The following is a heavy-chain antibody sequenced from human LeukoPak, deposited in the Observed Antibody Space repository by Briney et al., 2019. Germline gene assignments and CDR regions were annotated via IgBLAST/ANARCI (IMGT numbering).Heavy chain of an antibody. Sequence: PSETLSLTCAVYGGSFSGYYWGWIRQPPGKGLEWIGEINHSGSTNYNPSLKSRVTISVDTSKNQFSLKLSSVTAADTAVYYCARVRDIVVVPAAVTIFDYWGQGTLVTVSS. CDR3: ARVRDIVVVPAAVTIFDY. CDR2: INHSGST. CDR1: GGSFSGYY. V-gene: IGHV4-34*01. D-gene: IGHD2-2*01. J-gene: IGHJ4*02.